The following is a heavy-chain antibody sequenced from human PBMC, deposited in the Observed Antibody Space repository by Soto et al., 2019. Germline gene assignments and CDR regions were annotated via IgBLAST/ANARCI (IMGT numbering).Heavy chain of an antibody. J-gene: IGHJ3*02. CDR3: ARGHGRTTVGAFDI. V-gene: IGHV4-34*01. CDR2: INHSGST. D-gene: IGHD4-17*01. CDR1: GGSFSGYY. Sequence: TLSLTCAVYGGSFSGYYWSWIRQPPGKGLEWIGEINHSGSTNYNPSLKSRVTISVDTSKNQFSLKLSSVTAADTAVYYCARGHGRTTVGAFDIWGQGTMVTVSS.